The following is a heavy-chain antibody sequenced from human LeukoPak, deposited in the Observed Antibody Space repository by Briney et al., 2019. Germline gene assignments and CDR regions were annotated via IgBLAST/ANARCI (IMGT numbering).Heavy chain of an antibody. Sequence: PSETLSLTCTVSGGSISSGGYYWSWIRQPPGKGLEWIGYIYHSGSTYYNPSLKSRVTISVDRSKNQFSLKLSSVTAADTAVYYCARDSLRYGVVVPAAMVAFDIWGQGTMVTVSS. CDR3: ARDSLRYGVVVPAAMVAFDI. V-gene: IGHV4-30-2*01. CDR2: IYHSGST. D-gene: IGHD2-2*01. CDR1: GGSISSGGYY. J-gene: IGHJ3*02.